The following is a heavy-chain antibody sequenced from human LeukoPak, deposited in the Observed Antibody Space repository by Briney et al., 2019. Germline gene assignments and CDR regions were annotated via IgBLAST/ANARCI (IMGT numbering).Heavy chain of an antibody. V-gene: IGHV4-38-2*02. CDR1: GYSISSGYH. CDR3: VRGGIVIVPPDISHHDALDI. D-gene: IGHD2-2*01. CDR2: IYHSGST. Sequence: SETLSLTCTVSGYSISSGYHWGWIRQPPGKGLEWIGSIYHSGSTYYNPSLKSRVTISVDTSKNQFSLKLRSVTAADTAVYYCVRGGIVIVPPDISHHDALDIWGQGTMVTVSS. J-gene: IGHJ3*02.